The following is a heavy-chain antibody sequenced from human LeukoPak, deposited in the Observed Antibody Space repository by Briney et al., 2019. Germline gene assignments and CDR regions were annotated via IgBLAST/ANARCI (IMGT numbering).Heavy chain of an antibody. CDR3: ARLNYGGNSAGLDS. V-gene: IGHV3-21*01. CDR1: GFTFSNYM. J-gene: IGHJ4*02. CDR2: ISGSGDYI. Sequence: GGSLRLSCAVSGFTFSNYMMYWLRQTPGKGLEWVSAISGSGDYISYADSLKGRFTISRDNTKNSLFLQMTNLRAEDTAMYYRARLNYGGNSAGLDSWGQGTLVTVSS. D-gene: IGHD4-23*01.